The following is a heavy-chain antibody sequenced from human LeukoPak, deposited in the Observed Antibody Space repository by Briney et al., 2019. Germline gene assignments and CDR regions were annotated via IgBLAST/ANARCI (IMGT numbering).Heavy chain of an antibody. V-gene: IGHV3-11*01. CDR2: ISSSGSTI. Sequence: GGSLRLSCAASGFTFSDYYMRWIRQAPGKGLEWVSYISSSGSTIYYADSVKGRFTISRDNAKNSLYLQMNSLRAEDTAVYYCARAPRYCSSTSCYGYYYGMDVWGQGTTVTVSS. CDR1: GFTFSDYY. CDR3: ARAPRYCSSTSCYGYYYGMDV. J-gene: IGHJ6*02. D-gene: IGHD2-2*01.